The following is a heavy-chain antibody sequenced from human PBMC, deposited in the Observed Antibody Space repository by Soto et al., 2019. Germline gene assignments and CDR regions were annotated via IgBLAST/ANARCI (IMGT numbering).Heavy chain of an antibody. V-gene: IGHV1-69*06. CDR1: GSRFSNYV. Sequence: SVKVSCKVSGSRFSNYVISWVRQAPGHGLEWLGRIIPIFNSTKYAQSFQGRDTITADKSTSTASLELSSLRSDDTGVYYCAREGRGKKAGYNGLVSLGYWGQGTLVTVSS. CDR2: IIPIFNST. CDR3: AREGRGKKAGYNGLVSLGY. D-gene: IGHD2-2*02. J-gene: IGHJ4*02.